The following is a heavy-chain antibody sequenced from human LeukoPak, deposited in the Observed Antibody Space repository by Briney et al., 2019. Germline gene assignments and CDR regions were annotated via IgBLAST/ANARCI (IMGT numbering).Heavy chain of an antibody. J-gene: IGHJ4*02. CDR2: ISSSSSYI. CDR1: GFTFSSYT. D-gene: IGHD3-10*01. V-gene: IGHV3-21*01. Sequence: GGSLRLSSAASGFTFSSYTMNWVRRAPGNGLEWVSSISSSSSYIYYADSVKGRFTISRDNAKNSLYLQMNSLRADDTAVYYCARDRDLYFDYWGQGTLVTVSS. CDR3: ARDRDLYFDY.